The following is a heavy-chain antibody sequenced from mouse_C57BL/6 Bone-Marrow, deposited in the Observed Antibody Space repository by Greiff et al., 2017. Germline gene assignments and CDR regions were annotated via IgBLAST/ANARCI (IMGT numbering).Heavy chain of an antibody. V-gene: IGHV1-15*01. CDR1: GYTFTDYE. CDR2: IDPETGGT. CDR3: TRRGVYYDYSCPFAY. Sequence: QVQLQQSGAELVRPGASVTLSCKASGYTFTDYEMHWVKQTPVHGLEWIGAIDPETGGTAYNQKFKGKAILTADKSSSTAYMELRSLTSEDSAVYYCTRRGVYYDYSCPFAYWGQGTLVTVSA. J-gene: IGHJ3*01. D-gene: IGHD2-4*01.